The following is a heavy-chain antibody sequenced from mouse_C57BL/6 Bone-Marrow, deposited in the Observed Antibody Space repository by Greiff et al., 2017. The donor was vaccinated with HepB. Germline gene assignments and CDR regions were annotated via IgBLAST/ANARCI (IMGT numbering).Heavy chain of an antibody. CDR3: ARHGGLRRPFAY. Sequence: EVQLVESGGDLVKPGGSLNLSCAASGFTFSSYGMSWVRQTPDKRLEWVATISSGGSYTYYPDSVKGRFTISRDNAKNTLYLQMSSLKSEDTAMYYCARHGGLRRPFAYWGQGTLVTVSA. CDR2: ISSGGSYT. CDR1: GFTFSSYG. V-gene: IGHV5-6*01. D-gene: IGHD2-4*01. J-gene: IGHJ3*01.